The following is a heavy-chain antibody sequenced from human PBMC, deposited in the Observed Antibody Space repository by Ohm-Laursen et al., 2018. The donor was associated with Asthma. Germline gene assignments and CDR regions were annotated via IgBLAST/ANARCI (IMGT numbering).Heavy chain of an antibody. CDR2: ISSSGSTI. D-gene: IGHD1/OR15-1a*01. CDR3: AISLTTPGAFDI. J-gene: IGHJ3*02. CDR1: GFTFSDYY. V-gene: IGHV3-11*01. Sequence: GSLRLSCSASGFTFSDYYMSWIRQAPGKGLEWVSYISSSGSTIYYADSVKGRFTISRDNSKNTIYLQMNSLRAEDTAVYYCAISLTTPGAFDIWGQGTMITVSS.